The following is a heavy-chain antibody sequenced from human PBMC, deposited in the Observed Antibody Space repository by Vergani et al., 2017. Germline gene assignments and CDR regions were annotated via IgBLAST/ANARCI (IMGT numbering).Heavy chain of an antibody. V-gene: IGHV3-23*01. J-gene: IGHJ3*02. CDR3: ARVTYSSSWYGVLGSFDI. Sequence: EVQLLESGGGLVQPGGSLRLSCAASGFTFSSYAMRWVRQAPGKGLEWVSAISGSGGSTYYADSVKGRFTISRDNSKNTLYLQMNSLRAEDTAVYYCARVTYSSSWYGVLGSFDIGGQGTLVTVSS. CDR1: GFTFSSYA. D-gene: IGHD6-13*01. CDR2: ISGSGGST.